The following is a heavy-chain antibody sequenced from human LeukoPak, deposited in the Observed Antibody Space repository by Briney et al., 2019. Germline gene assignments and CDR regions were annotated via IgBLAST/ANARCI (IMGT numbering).Heavy chain of an antibody. CDR1: RFSFSTSA. J-gene: IGHJ4*02. CDR2: INSGSTFI. CDR3: ARGAGSLNF. Sequence: KSGGSLRLSCGASRFSFSTSAMNWVRQAPGKGLEWVSSINSGSTFIFYADSVKGRFTISRDNTNNSLHLQMDSLRAEDTAVYYCARGAGSLNFWGQGTLVTVSS. D-gene: IGHD2-15*01. V-gene: IGHV3-21*01.